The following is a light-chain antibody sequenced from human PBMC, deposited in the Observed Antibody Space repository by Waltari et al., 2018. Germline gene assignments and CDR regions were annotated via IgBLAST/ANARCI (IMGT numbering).Light chain of an antibody. J-gene: IGLJ2*01. Sequence: SSELTQDPAVSVALGQTVRITCQGDSLRSYYASWYQQKPGQAPVLVIYGKNNRPSGITDRFSGSSSGNTASLTITGAQAEDEADYYCNSRDSSGNHPVFGGGTKLTVL. CDR1: SLRSYY. CDR2: GKN. CDR3: NSRDSSGNHPV. V-gene: IGLV3-19*01.